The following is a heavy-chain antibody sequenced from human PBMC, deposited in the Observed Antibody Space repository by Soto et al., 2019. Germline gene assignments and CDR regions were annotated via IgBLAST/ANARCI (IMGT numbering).Heavy chain of an antibody. CDR1: GDSISTDY. V-gene: IGHV4-59*08. D-gene: IGHD5-18*01. Sequence: PSETLSLTCTVSGDSISTDYLSWIRQSPGKGLEWIGFIYYGGSTYYNPSLKSRVTISVDTSKNQFSLKLSSVTAADTAVYYCARRRGYSYGLLDYWGQGTLVTVSS. CDR2: IYYGGST. J-gene: IGHJ4*02. CDR3: ARRRGYSYGLLDY.